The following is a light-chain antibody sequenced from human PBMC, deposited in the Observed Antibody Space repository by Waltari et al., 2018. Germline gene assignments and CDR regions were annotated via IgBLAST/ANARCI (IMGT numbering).Light chain of an antibody. Sequence: DIGMTQSSLSLPVIPGEPASISCRSRHSLLHSNGYNYLDWYLQKPGQSPQPLSYLGSNRDSGVPDRFSGSGSGTDFTLKISRVEAEDVGVYYCMQALQTPFTFGPGTKVDIK. V-gene: IGKV2-28*01. CDR1: HSLLHSNGYNY. J-gene: IGKJ3*01. CDR3: MQALQTPFT. CDR2: LGS.